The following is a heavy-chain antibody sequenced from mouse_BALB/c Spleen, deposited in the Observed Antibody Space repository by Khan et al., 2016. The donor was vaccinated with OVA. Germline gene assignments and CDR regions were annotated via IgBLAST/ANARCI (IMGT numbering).Heavy chain of an antibody. CDR1: GYTFTDYI. CDR2: IYPGSGSS. D-gene: IGHD6-1*01. V-gene: IGHV1-77*01. J-gene: IGHJ2*01. CDR3: GREGGRGGVFDY. Sequence: QVQLKQSGPELVKPGASVKISCKASGYTFTDYIISWMKQRTGQGLEWVGEIYPGSGSSYYNEKFKDKATLTADKSSNTAYMQLSSLTSEDSAVFCCGREGGRGGVFDYWGQGTALTVSS.